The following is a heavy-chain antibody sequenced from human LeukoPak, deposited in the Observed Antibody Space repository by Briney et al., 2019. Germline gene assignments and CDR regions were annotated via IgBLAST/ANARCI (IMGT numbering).Heavy chain of an antibody. Sequence: GESLKISCKGSGYSFTSYWIGWVRQIPGKGQEWMGIIYPGDSDTRYSPSFQGQVTISADKSISTAYLQWSSLKASDTAMYYCAIYYDSSDYYFDYWGQGTLVTVSS. CDR3: AIYYDSSDYYFDY. D-gene: IGHD3-22*01. CDR1: GYSFTSYW. CDR2: IYPGDSDT. V-gene: IGHV5-51*01. J-gene: IGHJ4*02.